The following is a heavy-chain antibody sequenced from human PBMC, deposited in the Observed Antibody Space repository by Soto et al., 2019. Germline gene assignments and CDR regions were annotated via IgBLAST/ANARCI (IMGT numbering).Heavy chain of an antibody. V-gene: IGHV3-48*03. CDR1: GFTFSSYE. Sequence: EVQLVESGGGLVQPGGSLRLSCAASGFTFSSYEMNWVRQAPGKGLEWVSYISSSGSTIYYADSVKGRFTISRDNAKNSLYLQMNSLRAEDTAVYYCARDGLMTYYYGMDVWGQGTTVTVSS. D-gene: IGHD6-19*01. J-gene: IGHJ6*02. CDR3: ARDGLMTYYYGMDV. CDR2: ISSSGSTI.